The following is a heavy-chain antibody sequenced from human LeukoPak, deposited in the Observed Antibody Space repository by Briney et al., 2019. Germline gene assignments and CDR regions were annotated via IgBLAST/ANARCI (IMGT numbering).Heavy chain of an antibody. CDR2: TYYRSKWCN. D-gene: IGHD6-19*01. V-gene: IGHV6-1*01. J-gene: IGHJ4*02. CDR1: GDSVSSNSAA. Sequence: SQTLSLTCAISGDSVSSNSAAWNWIRQSPSRGLEWLGRTYYRSKWCNDYAVSVKSRITINPDTSKNQFSLQLNSVTPEDTAVYYCARSGGRSGWYGSDYWGQGTLVTVSS. CDR3: ARSGGRSGWYGSDY.